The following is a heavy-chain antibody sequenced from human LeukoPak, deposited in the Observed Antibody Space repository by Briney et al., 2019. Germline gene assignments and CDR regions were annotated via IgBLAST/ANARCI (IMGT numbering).Heavy chain of an antibody. D-gene: IGHD6-13*01. CDR3: AHRSSSWSGEDY. V-gene: IGHV3-23*01. CDR1: GFTFNNYA. Sequence: GGSLRLSCAASGFTFNNYAMSWVRQAPGEGLEWVSAISGGGDSTYYADSVKGRFTISRDNSNNMLYLQMNSLRADDTAVYYCAHRSSSWSGEDYWGQGTLVTVSS. J-gene: IGHJ4*02. CDR2: ISGGGDST.